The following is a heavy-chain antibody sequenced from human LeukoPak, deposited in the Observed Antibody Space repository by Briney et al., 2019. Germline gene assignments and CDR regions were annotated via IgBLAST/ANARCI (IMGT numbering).Heavy chain of an antibody. V-gene: IGHV3-9*01. CDR3: ARGEIAAAGPGI. Sequence: GGSLRLSCAASGFTFDDYAMHWVRQAPGKGLEWVSGISWNSGSIGYADSVKGRFTISRDNAKNSLYLQMNSLRAEDTAVYYCARGEIAAAGPGIWGQGTMVTVSS. CDR1: GFTFDDYA. D-gene: IGHD6-13*01. J-gene: IGHJ3*02. CDR2: ISWNSGSI.